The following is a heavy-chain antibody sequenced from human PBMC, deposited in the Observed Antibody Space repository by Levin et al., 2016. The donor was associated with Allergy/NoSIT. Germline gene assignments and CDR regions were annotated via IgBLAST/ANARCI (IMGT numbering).Heavy chain of an antibody. CDR3: ARDHCSGSSCYYEDWFDP. CDR2: VSGYNDDT. Sequence: ASVKVSCKASGYTFNTYGISWVRQAPGQGLEWMGWVSGYNDDTNYAQRFQARVTMTTDTSTSTAYMELRSLRSDDTAVYYCARDHCSGSSCYYEDWFDPWGQGTLVTVSS. J-gene: IGHJ5*02. CDR1: GYTFNTYG. V-gene: IGHV1-18*01. D-gene: IGHD2-15*01.